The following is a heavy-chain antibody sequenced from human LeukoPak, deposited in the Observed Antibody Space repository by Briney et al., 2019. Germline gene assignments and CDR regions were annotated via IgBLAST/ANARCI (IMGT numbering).Heavy chain of an antibody. D-gene: IGHD3-10*02. CDR2: IGLDGSST. Sequence: ETLSLTCTVSGVSISSSNSYWGWIRQPPGKGLEWASRIGLDGSSTNYADSVKGRFTISRDNAKNSLYLQTNSLRAEDTAVYYCAELGITMIGGVWGKGTTVTISS. V-gene: IGHV3-74*01. CDR3: AELGITMIGGV. J-gene: IGHJ6*04. CDR1: GVSISSSNSY.